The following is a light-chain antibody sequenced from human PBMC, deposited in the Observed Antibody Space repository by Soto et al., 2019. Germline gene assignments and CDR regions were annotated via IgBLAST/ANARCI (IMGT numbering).Light chain of an antibody. V-gene: IGKV3-20*01. J-gene: IGKJ3*01. CDR3: QQYGSSPFT. Sequence: EIVLTQSPGTLSLSPGERATLSCRASQSVSSSYLAWYQQKPGQAPRLLIYGASSRATGIPDRFSGSGSGTDFTLTIIRLEPEDFAVYYCQQYGSSPFTSGPGTKVDIK. CDR2: GAS. CDR1: QSVSSSY.